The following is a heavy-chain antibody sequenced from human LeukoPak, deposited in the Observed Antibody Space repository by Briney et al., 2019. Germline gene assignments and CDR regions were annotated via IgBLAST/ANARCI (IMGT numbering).Heavy chain of an antibody. CDR1: GITSRDHE. Sequence: GGSLRLSCAASGITSRDHEVNWIRQAPGKGLEWVSHINSFGSIYYTDSVKGRFTIYRDNAKNSLSLQMNSLRVEDTAVYYCARDLDGDYGWHFDLWGRGTLVTVSS. V-gene: IGHV3-69-1*01. D-gene: IGHD4-17*01. J-gene: IGHJ2*01. CDR2: INSFGSI. CDR3: ARDLDGDYGWHFDL.